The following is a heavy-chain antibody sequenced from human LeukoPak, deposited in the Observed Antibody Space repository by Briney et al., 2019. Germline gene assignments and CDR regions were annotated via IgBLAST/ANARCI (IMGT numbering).Heavy chain of an antibody. CDR1: GGSISSYY. Sequence: SETLSLTCTVSGGSISSYYWSWIRQPPGKGLEWIGYIYYNESNNYNPSLKSRGTISVDTSKTQFSLRLTLVTAADTAVYYCARSIVGATANPYYLDYWGQGTLVTVSS. V-gene: IGHV4-59*08. D-gene: IGHD3-3*01. CDR3: ARSIVGATANPYYLDY. CDR2: IYYNESN. J-gene: IGHJ4*02.